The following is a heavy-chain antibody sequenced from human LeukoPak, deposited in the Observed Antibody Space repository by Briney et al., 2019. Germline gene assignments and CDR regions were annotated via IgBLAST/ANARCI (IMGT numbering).Heavy chain of an antibody. D-gene: IGHD6-19*01. Sequence: PSETLSLTCTVSGGSISSNTYSWSWIRQPPGKGLEWIGEINHSGSTHYNPSLKSRVTISVDTSKNQFSLKLSSVTAADTAVYYCARGPSGAGIFAIDPWGQGTLVTVSS. CDR3: ARGPSGAGIFAIDP. CDR2: INHSGST. V-gene: IGHV4-39*07. CDR1: GGSISSNTYS. J-gene: IGHJ5*02.